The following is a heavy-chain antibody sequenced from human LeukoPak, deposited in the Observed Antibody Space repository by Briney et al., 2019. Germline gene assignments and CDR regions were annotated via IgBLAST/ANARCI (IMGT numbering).Heavy chain of an antibody. Sequence: GGSLRLSCVASEFTFSGYAMSWVRQVPGKGLEWVSVIRGSGGSTYYADSVKGRFTISRDNSKNTLYLQINSLRAEDTAVYYCAKDRQGFGFGEQLDYYYMDVWGKGTTVTVSS. CDR2: IRGSGGST. D-gene: IGHD3-10*01. V-gene: IGHV3-23*01. CDR1: EFTFSGYA. J-gene: IGHJ6*03. CDR3: AKDRQGFGFGEQLDYYYMDV.